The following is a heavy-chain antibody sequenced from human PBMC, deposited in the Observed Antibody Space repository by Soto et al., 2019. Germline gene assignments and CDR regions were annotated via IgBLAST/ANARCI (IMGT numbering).Heavy chain of an antibody. Sequence: ASVKVSCKASGFTFTSSAMQWVRHARGQRLEWIGWIVVGSGNTNYAQKFQERVTITRDMSTSTAYMELSSLRSEDTAVYYCATSIGVLHIDYGTLDYWGQGTLVTVSS. D-gene: IGHD4-17*01. CDR3: ATSIGVLHIDYGTLDY. V-gene: IGHV1-58*02. CDR1: GFTFTSSA. CDR2: IVVGSGNT. J-gene: IGHJ4*02.